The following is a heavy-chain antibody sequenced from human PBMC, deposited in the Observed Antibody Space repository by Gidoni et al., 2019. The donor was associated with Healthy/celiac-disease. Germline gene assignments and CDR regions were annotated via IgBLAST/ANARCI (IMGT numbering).Heavy chain of an antibody. Sequence: EVQLVESGGGLVQPGRSLRLSCAASGFTFDDYAMHWVRQAPGKGLECVSGISWNSGSIGYADSVKGRFTISRDNAKNSLYLQMNSLRAEDTALYYCAKTGANYYYGMDVWGQGTTVTVSS. D-gene: IGHD3-10*01. CDR3: AKTGANYYYGMDV. V-gene: IGHV3-9*01. CDR2: ISWNSGSI. CDR1: GFTFDDYA. J-gene: IGHJ6*02.